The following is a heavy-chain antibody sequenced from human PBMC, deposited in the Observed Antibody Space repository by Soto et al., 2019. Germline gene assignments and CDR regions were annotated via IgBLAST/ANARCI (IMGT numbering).Heavy chain of an antibody. CDR3: ARVRKGLRYFDWLDYYFDY. J-gene: IGHJ4*02. CDR2: IYYSGST. D-gene: IGHD3-9*01. V-gene: IGHV4-59*01. CDR1: GGSISSYY. Sequence: SETLSLTCTVSGGSISSYYWSWIRQPPGKGLEWIGYIYYSGSTNYNPSLKSRVTISVDTSKNQFSLKLSSVTAADTAVYYCARVRKGLRYFDWLDYYFDYWGQGTLVTVSS.